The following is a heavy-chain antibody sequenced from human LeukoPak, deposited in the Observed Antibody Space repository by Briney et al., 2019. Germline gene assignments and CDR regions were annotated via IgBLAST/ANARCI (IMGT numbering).Heavy chain of an antibody. CDR1: GYTFTSYG. J-gene: IGHJ4*02. V-gene: IGHV1-18*01. CDR3: ARDSYGSGSYSIFPPGY. Sequence: GASVKVSCKASGYTFTSYGISWVRQAPGQGLEWMGWISAYNGNTNYAQKLQGRVTMTTDTSTSTAYMELRSLRSDDTAVYYCARDSYGSGSYSIFPPGYWGQGTLVTVSS. CDR2: ISAYNGNT. D-gene: IGHD3-10*01.